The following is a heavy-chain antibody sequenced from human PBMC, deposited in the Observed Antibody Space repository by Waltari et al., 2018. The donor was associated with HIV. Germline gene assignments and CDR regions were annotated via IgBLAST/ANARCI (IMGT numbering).Heavy chain of an antibody. CDR2: ISSSSSYI. J-gene: IGHJ6*02. V-gene: IGHV3-21*01. CDR3: ARDQDIVVVPAGNYYGMDV. CDR1: GFTFSSYS. D-gene: IGHD2-2*01. Sequence: EVQLVESGGGLVKPGGSLRLSCAASGFTFSSYSMNWVRQAPGKGLEWVSSISSSSSYIYYADSVKGRFTISRDNAKNSLYLQMNSLRAEDTAVYYCARDQDIVVVPAGNYYGMDVWGQGTTVTVSS.